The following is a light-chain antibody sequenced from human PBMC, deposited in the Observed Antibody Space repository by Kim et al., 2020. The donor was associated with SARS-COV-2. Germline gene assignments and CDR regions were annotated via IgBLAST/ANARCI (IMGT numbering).Light chain of an antibody. Sequence: PGERVTLSCRASRSVSGTILAWHQQKPCQAPSLLIYGASSRATGIPDRFSGGGSGTDFTLTISRLEHEDFAVYYSQQYGSPLITSCGGTKVE. J-gene: IGKJ4*01. V-gene: IGKV3-20*01. CDR2: GAS. CDR1: RSVSGTI. CDR3: QQYGSPLIT.